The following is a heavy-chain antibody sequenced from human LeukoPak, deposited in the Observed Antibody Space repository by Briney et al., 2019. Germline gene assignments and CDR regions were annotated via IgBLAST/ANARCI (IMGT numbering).Heavy chain of an antibody. V-gene: IGHV1-2*02. J-gene: IGHJ4*02. Sequence: ASVKVSCKASGYTFTGYYIHWVRQAPGQGLEWMGWVNPNTSGTNYAQNFQGRVTMTRDTSISTAYMELSRLRSDDTAVYYCARAVYYDSSGYYHPFDYWGQGILVTVSS. CDR2: VNPNTSGT. D-gene: IGHD3-22*01. CDR3: ARAVYYDSSGYYHPFDY. CDR1: GYTFTGYY.